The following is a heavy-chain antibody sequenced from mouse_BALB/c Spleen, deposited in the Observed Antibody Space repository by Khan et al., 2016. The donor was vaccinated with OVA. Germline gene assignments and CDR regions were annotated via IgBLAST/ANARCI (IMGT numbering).Heavy chain of an antibody. CDR3: ARGDYYGTYAKDY. CDR1: GSTFTNFY. CDR2: IYPGSVNT. D-gene: IGHD1-1*01. J-gene: IGHJ4*01. V-gene: IGHV1S56*01. Sequence: QVQLQQSGPELVKPGASVRISCKASGSTFTNFYIHWVKQRPGQGLEWIGWIYPGSVNTKYNENFKGKATLTADKSSNTAYMLLSSLTSEDSAVYFCARGDYYGTYAKDYWGQGTSVIVSS.